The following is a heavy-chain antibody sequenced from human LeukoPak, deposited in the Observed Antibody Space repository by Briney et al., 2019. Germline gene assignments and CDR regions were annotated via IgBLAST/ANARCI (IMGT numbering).Heavy chain of an antibody. D-gene: IGHD6-19*01. Sequence: ASVKVSCKAFGYTFITYGISWVRQAPGQGPEWMGWISAYNGNTNYAQKLQGRVTMTTDTSTSTAYMELRSLRSDDTAVYYCARWGPYSSGWYDGVDYWGQGTLVTVSS. CDR1: GYTFITYG. V-gene: IGHV1-18*01. CDR3: ARWGPYSSGWYDGVDY. J-gene: IGHJ4*02. CDR2: ISAYNGNT.